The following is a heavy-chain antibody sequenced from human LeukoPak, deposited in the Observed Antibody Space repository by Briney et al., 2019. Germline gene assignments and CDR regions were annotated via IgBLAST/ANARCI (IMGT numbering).Heavy chain of an antibody. CDR1: GFTFSSYG. Sequence: PGGSLRLSCAASGFTFSSYGMHWVRQAPGKGLEWVAVISYDGSNKYYADSVKGRFTISRDNSKNTLYLQMNSLRAEDTAVYYCANPLAEPPDGSGDYWGQGTLVTVSS. CDR3: ANPLAEPPDGSGDY. CDR2: ISYDGSNK. J-gene: IGHJ4*02. D-gene: IGHD3-10*01. V-gene: IGHV3-30*18.